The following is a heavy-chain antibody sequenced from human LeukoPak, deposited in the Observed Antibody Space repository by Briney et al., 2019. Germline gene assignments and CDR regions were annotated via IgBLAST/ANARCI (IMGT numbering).Heavy chain of an antibody. CDR3: ASQVGSGSYFPGDY. J-gene: IGHJ4*02. D-gene: IGHD1-26*01. V-gene: IGHV3-21*01. Sequence: GSLRLSCAASGFTFSSYSMNWVRQAPGKGLEWVSSISSSSSYIYYADSVKGRFTISRDNAKNPLYLQMNSLRAEDTAVYYCASQVGSGSYFPGDYWGQGTLVTVSS. CDR1: GFTFSSYS. CDR2: ISSSSSYI.